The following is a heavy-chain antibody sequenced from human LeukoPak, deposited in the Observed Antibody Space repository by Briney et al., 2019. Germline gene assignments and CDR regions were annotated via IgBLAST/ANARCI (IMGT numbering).Heavy chain of an antibody. CDR1: GYTFSSYS. J-gene: IGHJ4*02. D-gene: IGHD3-22*01. CDR2: ISVGSNYI. V-gene: IGHV3-21*01. CDR3: ARLRRNSDRSGYYYYYDY. Sequence: GGSLRLSCAASGYTFSSYSISWVRQAPGKGLEWVSSISVGSNYIYYADSVRGRFSISRDDARNSLYLQVDSLRGDDTAVYYCARLRRNSDRSGYYYYYDYWGQGTLVTVSS.